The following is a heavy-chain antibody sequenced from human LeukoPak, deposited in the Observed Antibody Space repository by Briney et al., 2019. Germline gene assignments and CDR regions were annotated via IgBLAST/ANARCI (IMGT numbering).Heavy chain of an antibody. CDR1: GGSFSGYY. Sequence: SETLSLTCAVYGGSFSGYYWSWIRQPPGKGLEWIGEINHSGSTNYNPSLKSRVTISVDTSKNQFSLKLSSVTAADTAVYYCARGRRGSVIGYYYYYGMDVWGQGTTVTVSS. CDR3: ARGRRGSVIGYYYYYGMDV. D-gene: IGHD2-21*01. J-gene: IGHJ6*02. CDR2: INHSGST. V-gene: IGHV4-34*01.